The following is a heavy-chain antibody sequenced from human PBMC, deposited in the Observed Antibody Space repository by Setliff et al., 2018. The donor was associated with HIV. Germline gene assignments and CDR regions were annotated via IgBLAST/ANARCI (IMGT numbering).Heavy chain of an antibody. J-gene: IGHJ5*02. CDR3: ARGSYYCSPTTCFHNYFDP. D-gene: IGHD2-2*01. CDR1: GYTFSTNA. CDR2: ISAYNGNT. Sequence: ASVKVSCKAFGYTFSTNAIHWVRQAPGQGLEWMGWISAYNGNTNYAQKFQGRVTMTTDTSTSTAYMELRSLRSDDTAVYYCARGSYYCSPTTCFHNYFDPWGLGTLVTVSS. V-gene: IGHV1-18*01.